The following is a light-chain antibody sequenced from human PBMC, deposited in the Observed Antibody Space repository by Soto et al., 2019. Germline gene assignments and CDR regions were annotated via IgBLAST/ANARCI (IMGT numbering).Light chain of an antibody. V-gene: IGLV1-51*01. CDR1: KFNVASGY. J-gene: IGLJ3*02. CDR2: ANT. CDR3: GAWDSSLSGVV. Sequence: QSVLTQPPSVSAAPGERVTISCYGSKFNVASGYVSWYLSLPGTAPKILIYANTERPSGIPDRFSGSRSGATATLSITGLQTGDEGDYYCGAWDSSLSGVVFGGGTKLTVL.